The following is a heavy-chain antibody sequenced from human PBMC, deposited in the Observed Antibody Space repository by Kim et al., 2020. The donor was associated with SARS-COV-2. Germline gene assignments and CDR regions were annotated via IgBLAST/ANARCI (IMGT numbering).Heavy chain of an antibody. Sequence: RFTISRDNAKNSLYLQMNSLRAEDTAVYYCARDDGGHYYGSGSYYNYFDYWGQGTLFTVSS. J-gene: IGHJ4*02. CDR3: ARDDGGHYYGSGSYYNYFDY. D-gene: IGHD3-10*01. V-gene: IGHV3-11*06.